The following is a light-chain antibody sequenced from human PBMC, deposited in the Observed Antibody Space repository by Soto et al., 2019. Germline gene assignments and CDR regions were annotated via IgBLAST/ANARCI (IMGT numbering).Light chain of an antibody. Sequence: EIVLTQSPATLSLSPGDRAILSCRASQSISSALAWYQQKPGQAPRLLIYDASDRATGIPARFSGSRSGTDFTLTISSLQSEDFGFYYCQQYKQWPVAFGGGTKVEIK. CDR1: QSISSA. V-gene: IGKV3-11*01. CDR3: QQYKQWPVA. J-gene: IGKJ4*01. CDR2: DAS.